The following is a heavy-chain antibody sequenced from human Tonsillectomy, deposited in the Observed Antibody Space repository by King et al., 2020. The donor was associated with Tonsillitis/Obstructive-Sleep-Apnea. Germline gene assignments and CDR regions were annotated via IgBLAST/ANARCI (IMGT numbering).Heavy chain of an antibody. J-gene: IGHJ4*01. D-gene: IGHD4-17*01. Sequence: VQLQQWGAGLLKPSETLSLTCTVYGVSFSDYYWSWIRQPPGKGLEWIGEIYHSGSSNYNPSLKSRVTISVDTSKNQFSLKLSSVTAADTAVYFCARVWSTVTTDYFDYWGQGALVTVSS. CDR2: IYHSGSS. CDR1: GVSFSDYY. V-gene: IGHV4-34*01. CDR3: ARVWSTVTTDYFDY.